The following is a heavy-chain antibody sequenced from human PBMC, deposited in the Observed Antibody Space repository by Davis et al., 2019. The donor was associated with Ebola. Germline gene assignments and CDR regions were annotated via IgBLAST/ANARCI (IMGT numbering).Heavy chain of an antibody. CDR3: ARGKWFDP. CDR2: IIPVVDTK. J-gene: IGHJ5*02. Sequence: AASVTVSCKTSGGTFPNYAANWVRQASRQGLECMGRIIPVVDTKDYAPKFQGRVTLTADKATNTAYMEMSGLRVDDTAVYYCARGKWFDPWGQGTLVSVTS. V-gene: IGHV1-69*04. CDR1: GGTFPNYA.